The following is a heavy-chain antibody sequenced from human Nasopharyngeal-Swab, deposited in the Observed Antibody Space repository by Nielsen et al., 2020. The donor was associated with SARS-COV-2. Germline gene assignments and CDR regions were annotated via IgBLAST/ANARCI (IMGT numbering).Heavy chain of an antibody. CDR3: VRDGALIQLWLLPHALDI. CDR2: VTGSGNTI. CDR1: GFTFSSYS. V-gene: IGHV3-48*04. Sequence: GESLKISCSTSGFTFSSYSMNWVRQAPGKGLELVSYVTGSGNTIYYAASVKGRFTCSRDNAKNSLHLQMNSLRVEDTAVYYCVRDGALIQLWLLPHALDIWGQGTLVTVSS. D-gene: IGHD5-18*01. J-gene: IGHJ3*02.